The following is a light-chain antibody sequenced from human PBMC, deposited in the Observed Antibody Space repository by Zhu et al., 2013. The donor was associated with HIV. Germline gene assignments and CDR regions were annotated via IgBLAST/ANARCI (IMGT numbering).Light chain of an antibody. J-gene: IGKJ2*04. Sequence: EIVLTQSPGTLSLSPGERATLSCRASQSVSSYLAWYQQKPGQAPRLLIYGASIRATGIPDRFSGSGSGTEFTLTISSLQSEDFAVYYCQQYNNWPTCSFGQGTKLEIK. CDR3: QQYNNWPTCS. CDR2: GAS. CDR1: QSVSSY. V-gene: IGKV3D-15*01.